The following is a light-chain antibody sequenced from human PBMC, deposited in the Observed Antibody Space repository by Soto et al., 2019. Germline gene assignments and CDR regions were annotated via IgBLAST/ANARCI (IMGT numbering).Light chain of an antibody. Sequence: QSVLTQPASVSGSPGQSITISCTGTSSDVGGYTYVSWYQQHPGKAPQLMIYEVSNRPSGVSNRFSGSKSGNTASLTISGLRTEDEADYYCSSYVSTSTVIFGGGTKVTVL. CDR3: SSYVSTSTVI. CDR1: SSDVGGYTY. V-gene: IGLV2-14*01. CDR2: EVS. J-gene: IGLJ2*01.